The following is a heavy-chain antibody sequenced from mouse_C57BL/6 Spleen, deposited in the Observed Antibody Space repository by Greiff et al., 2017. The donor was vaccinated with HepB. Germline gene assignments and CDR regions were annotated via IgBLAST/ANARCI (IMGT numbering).Heavy chain of an antibody. V-gene: IGHV2-2*01. J-gene: IGHJ4*01. CDR3: ARNFYYDYDEAMDY. CDR1: GFSLTSYG. D-gene: IGHD2-4*01. Sequence: QVQLKESGPGLVQPSQSLSITCTVSGFSLTSYGVHWVRQSPGKGLEWLGVIWSGGSTDYNAAFISRLSISKDNSKSQVFFKMNSLQADDTAIYYCARNFYYDYDEAMDYWGQGTSVTVSS. CDR2: IWSGGST.